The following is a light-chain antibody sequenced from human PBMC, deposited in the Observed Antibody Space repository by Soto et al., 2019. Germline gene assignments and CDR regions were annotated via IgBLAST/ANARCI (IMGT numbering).Light chain of an antibody. Sequence: EIVLTQSPGTLSLSPGERATLPCRASQSVSSSYLAWYQQKPGQAPRLLIYGASSRATGIPDRFSGSGSGPDFTLTISKLEPEDFEVYYCQQYGSSPRGVFTFGPGTKVDIK. J-gene: IGKJ3*01. V-gene: IGKV3-20*01. CDR2: GAS. CDR3: QQYGSSPRGVFT. CDR1: QSVSSSY.